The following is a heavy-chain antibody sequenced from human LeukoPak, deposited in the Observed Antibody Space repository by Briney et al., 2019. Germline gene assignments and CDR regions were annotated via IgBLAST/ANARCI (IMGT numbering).Heavy chain of an antibody. CDR3: ARVSVGATHFDY. J-gene: IGHJ4*02. D-gene: IGHD1-26*01. Sequence: PGGSLRLSCAASGFTVSSNYMSWVRQAPGKGLEWVSVIYSGGSTYYADSVKGRFTISRDNSKNTLYLQMNSLRAEDTAVYYCARVSVGATHFDYWGQGTLSPSPQ. CDR1: GFTVSSNY. CDR2: IYSGGST. V-gene: IGHV3-66*01.